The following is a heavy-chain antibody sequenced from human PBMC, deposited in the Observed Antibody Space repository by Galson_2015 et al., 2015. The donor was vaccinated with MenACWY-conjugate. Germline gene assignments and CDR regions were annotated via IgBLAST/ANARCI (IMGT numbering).Heavy chain of an antibody. CDR1: RLSFRTYN. V-gene: IGHV3-48*02. D-gene: IGHD3-10*01. Sequence: SLRLSCAASRLSFRTYNMNWVRQAPGKGLEWVSYISSTSTTIYYADSVKGRFTISRDNAKNSLYLQMNSLRDEDTAVYYCARDYGSGTYYMGWFDPWGQGTLVTASS. CDR2: ISSTSTTI. J-gene: IGHJ5*02. CDR3: ARDYGSGTYYMGWFDP.